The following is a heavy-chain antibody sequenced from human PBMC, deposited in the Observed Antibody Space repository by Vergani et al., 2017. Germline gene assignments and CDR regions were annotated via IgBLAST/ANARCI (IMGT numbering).Heavy chain of an antibody. CDR2: ISGSST. J-gene: IGHJ4*02. CDR3: ARGENYDYVWGNYYFDY. Sequence: EVQLLESGGGLVQPGGSLRLSCAASGFTFSSYAMSWVRQAPGTGLEWVSAISGSSTYYADSVKGRFTISRDNSKNTLYLQMNSLRAEDTALYFCARGENYDYVWGNYYFDYWGQGTLGTVSS. V-gene: IGHV3-23*01. D-gene: IGHD3-16*01. CDR1: GFTFSSYA.